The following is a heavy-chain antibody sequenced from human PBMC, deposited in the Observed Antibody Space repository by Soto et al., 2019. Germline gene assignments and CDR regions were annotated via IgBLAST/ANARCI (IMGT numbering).Heavy chain of an antibody. CDR1: GGSFSGYY. V-gene: IGHV4-34*01. CDR3: ARGPYYYDSSAYYYALAFDI. D-gene: IGHD3-22*01. Sequence: QEQLQQWGAGLLKPSETLSLTCGVFGGSFSGYYWSWIRQPPGKGLEWIGEISRSGTSNYNPSLKSRVNISLDTSKNQFSLRLKSVTAADTAVYFCARGPYYYDSSAYYYALAFDIWGQGTLVTVSS. J-gene: IGHJ3*02. CDR2: ISRSGTS.